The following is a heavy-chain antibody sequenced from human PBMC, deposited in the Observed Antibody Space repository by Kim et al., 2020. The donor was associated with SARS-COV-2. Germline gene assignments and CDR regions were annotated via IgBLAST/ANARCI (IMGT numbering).Heavy chain of an antibody. Sequence: SETLSLTCAVYGGSFSGYYWSWIRQPPGKGLEWIGEINHSGSTNYNPSLKSRVTISVDTSKNQFSLKLSSVTAADTAVYYCARGAPPTSYSSSWFDPWGQGTLVTVSS. J-gene: IGHJ5*02. D-gene: IGHD6-13*01. CDR1: GGSFSGYY. V-gene: IGHV4-34*01. CDR3: ARGAPPTSYSSSWFDP. CDR2: INHSGST.